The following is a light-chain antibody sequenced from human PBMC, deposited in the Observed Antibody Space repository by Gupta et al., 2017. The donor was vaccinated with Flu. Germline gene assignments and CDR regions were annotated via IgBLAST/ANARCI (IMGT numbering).Light chain of an antibody. Sequence: LGERATINCKSSQSFLYSSNNKNYLAWYQQKPRQPPKLLIYWASTRESGVPDRFSGSGFGTDXTLTISXRQAEDAAVYYCQQYDSAPPWTFGXGTKVEIK. V-gene: IGKV4-1*01. CDR3: QQYDSAPPWT. CDR2: WAS. CDR1: QSFLYSSNNKNY. J-gene: IGKJ1*01.